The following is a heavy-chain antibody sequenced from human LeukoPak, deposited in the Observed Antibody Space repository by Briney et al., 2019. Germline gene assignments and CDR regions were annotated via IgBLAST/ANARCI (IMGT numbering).Heavy chain of an antibody. J-gene: IGHJ1*01. Sequence: SETLSLTCAVYGGSFSGYYWSWIRQPPGKGLEWIGEINHSGSTNYNPSLKSRVTISVDTSKNLFSLKLSSVTAADTAVYYCARGGKKYYYAVFGFQHWGQGTLVTVSS. D-gene: IGHD3-10*01. V-gene: IGHV4-34*01. CDR3: ARGGKKYYYAVFGFQH. CDR1: GGSFSGYY. CDR2: INHSGST.